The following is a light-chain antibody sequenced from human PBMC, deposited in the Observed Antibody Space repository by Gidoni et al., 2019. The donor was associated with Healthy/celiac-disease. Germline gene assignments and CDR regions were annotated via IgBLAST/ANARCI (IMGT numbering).Light chain of an antibody. Sequence: IQMTKSPYSMSASVGDRVTITCQASQDISNYLNWYQQKPGKAPKLLIYDASNMETGVPSRFSGSGSGTDFTFTISSLQPEDIATYYCQQYDNLPLTFXGXTKVEIK. CDR3: QQYDNLPLT. CDR2: DAS. J-gene: IGKJ4*01. V-gene: IGKV1-33*01. CDR1: QDISNY.